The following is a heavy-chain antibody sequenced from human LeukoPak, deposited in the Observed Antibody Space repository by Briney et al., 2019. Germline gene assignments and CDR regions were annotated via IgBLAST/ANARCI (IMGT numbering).Heavy chain of an antibody. Sequence: GVSLSLFCAASGFSLSIYGTHWVRQATDRGLEWVAFMRYDVSNKYYADSVKGRFTVSRDSSKNTLYLQMNSLRAADTAVYYCAKDQFPTDNYGSGGTDYWGQGTLVTVSS. J-gene: IGHJ4*02. CDR2: MRYDVSNK. D-gene: IGHD3-10*01. CDR1: GFSLSIYG. CDR3: AKDQFPTDNYGSGGTDY. V-gene: IGHV3-30*02.